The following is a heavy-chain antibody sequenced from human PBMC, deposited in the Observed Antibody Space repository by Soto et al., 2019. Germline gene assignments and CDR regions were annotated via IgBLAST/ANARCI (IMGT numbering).Heavy chain of an antibody. V-gene: IGHV1-69*02. CDR2: IIPILGIA. J-gene: IGHJ2*01. CDR3: ATRYCSGGSCSSRPSLNWSFDL. D-gene: IGHD2-15*01. Sequence: QVQLVQSGAEVQKPGSSVKVSCKASGGTFSSYTISWVRQAPGQGLEWMGRIIPILGIANYEQKFQGRVTITADKSTSTAYMELSSLRSEDTAVYYSATRYCSGGSCSSRPSLNWSFDLWGRGTLVTVSS. CDR1: GGTFSSYT.